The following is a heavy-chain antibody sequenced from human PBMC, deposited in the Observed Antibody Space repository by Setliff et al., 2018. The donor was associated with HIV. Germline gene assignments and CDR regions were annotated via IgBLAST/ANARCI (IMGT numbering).Heavy chain of an antibody. CDR1: GGSISSSSYY. CDR2: IYYSGST. CDR3: ARHRFLGSATYYFDY. Sequence: KSSETLSLTCTVSGGSISSSSYYWGWIRQPPGKGLEWIGSIYYSGSTYYNPSLKSRVTISVDTSKNQFSLKLSSVTAADTAVYYCARHRFLGSATYYFDYWGQGTLVTVSS. D-gene: IGHD3-3*01. V-gene: IGHV4-39*01. J-gene: IGHJ4*02.